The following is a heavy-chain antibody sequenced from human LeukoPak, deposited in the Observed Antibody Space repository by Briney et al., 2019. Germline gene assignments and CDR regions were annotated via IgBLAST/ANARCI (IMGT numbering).Heavy chain of an antibody. CDR3: ARHPRYLDY. Sequence: SETLSLTCTVSGGSINGYYWSWLRQPPGKGLEWVGYIYYSGSTNYNPSLKSRLTMSVDTSKNQFSLKLISVTAADTAVYYCARHPRYLDYWGQGTLVTVSS. V-gene: IGHV4-59*08. CDR1: GGSINGYY. CDR2: IYYSGST. J-gene: IGHJ4*02.